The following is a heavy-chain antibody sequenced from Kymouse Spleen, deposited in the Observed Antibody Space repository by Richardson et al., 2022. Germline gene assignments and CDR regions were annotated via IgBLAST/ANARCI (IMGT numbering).Heavy chain of an antibody. J-gene: IGHJ3*02. CDR1: GFTVSSNY. CDR3: AREGHDYGDSFDI. Sequence: EVQLVESGGGLIQPGGSLRLSCAASGFTVSSNYMSWVRQAPGKGLEWVSVIYSGGSTYYADSVKGRFTISRDNSKNTLYLQMNSLRAEDTAVYYCAREGHDYGDSFDIWGQGTMVTVSS. CDR2: IYSGGST. V-gene: IGHV3-53*01. D-gene: IGHD4-17*01.